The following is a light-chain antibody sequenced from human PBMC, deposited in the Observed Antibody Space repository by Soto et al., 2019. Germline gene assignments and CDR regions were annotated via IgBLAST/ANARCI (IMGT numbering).Light chain of an antibody. Sequence: QSALTQPASVSGSPGQAITISCTGTSSDVGGYNYVSWYQQHPGKAPKLMIYEVSKRPSGVSKRFSGSKSGNTASLTISRLQAEDEADYYCSSYTSSSAYVFGTGTKVTVL. CDR2: EVS. J-gene: IGLJ1*01. V-gene: IGLV2-14*01. CDR1: SSDVGGYNY. CDR3: SSYTSSSAYV.